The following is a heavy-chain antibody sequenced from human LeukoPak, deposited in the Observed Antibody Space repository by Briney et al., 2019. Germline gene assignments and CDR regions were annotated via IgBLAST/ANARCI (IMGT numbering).Heavy chain of an antibody. CDR1: GGSILTTNW. Sequence: SGTLSLTCAVSGGSILTTNWWSWVRQPLGKGREWIGEVHLSGASNYNPSLKSRVNMSIDKSKNQLSLELTSVTAADTAIYYCTRESGAFSPFGFWGQGTLVTVSS. D-gene: IGHD1-26*01. J-gene: IGHJ4*02. V-gene: IGHV4-4*02. CDR3: TRESGAFSPFGF. CDR2: VHLSGAS.